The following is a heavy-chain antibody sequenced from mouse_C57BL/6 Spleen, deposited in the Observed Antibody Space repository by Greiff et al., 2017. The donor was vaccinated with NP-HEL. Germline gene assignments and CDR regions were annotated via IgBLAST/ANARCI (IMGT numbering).Heavy chain of an antibody. CDR2: IYPRDGST. J-gene: IGHJ3*01. Sequence: VKLVESGPELVKPGASVKLSCKASGYTFTSYDINWVKQRPGQGLEWIGWIYPRDGSTKYNEKFKGKATLTVDTSSSTAYMELHSLTSEVSAVYFCARLPVRFAYWGQGTLVTVSA. CDR1: GYTFTSYD. D-gene: IGHD5-5*01. V-gene: IGHV1-85*01. CDR3: ARLPVRFAY.